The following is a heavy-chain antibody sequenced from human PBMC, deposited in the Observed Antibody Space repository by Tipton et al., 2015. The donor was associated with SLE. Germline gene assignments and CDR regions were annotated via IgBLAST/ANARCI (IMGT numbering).Heavy chain of an antibody. D-gene: IGHD3-22*01. CDR2: IHQSGST. Sequence: GLVKPSETLSLTFTVSSVSINSGTYYWGWMRQSPGKGLEWIGNIHQSGSTYQSPPFKSRVTISVDTSKNQFSLKLSPVTAADTAMYYCARETRPYDISAFLDYWGQGALVTVSS. V-gene: IGHV4-39*07. CDR3: ARETRPYDISAFLDY. CDR1: SVSINSGTYY. J-gene: IGHJ4*02.